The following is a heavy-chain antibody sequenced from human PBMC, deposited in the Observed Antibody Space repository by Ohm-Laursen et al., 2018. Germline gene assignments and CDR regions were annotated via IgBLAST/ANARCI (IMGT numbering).Heavy chain of an antibody. V-gene: IGHV4-59*08. J-gene: IGHJ4*02. CDR3: ARQDSSGYYYVRA. Sequence: SDTLSLTCAVSGYSISSGYYWSWIRQPPGKGLEWIGYIYYSGSTNYNPSLKSRVTISVDTSKNQFSLKLSSVTAADTAVYYCARQDSSGYYYVRAWGQGTLVTVSS. CDR2: IYYSGST. D-gene: IGHD3-22*01. CDR1: GYSISSGYY.